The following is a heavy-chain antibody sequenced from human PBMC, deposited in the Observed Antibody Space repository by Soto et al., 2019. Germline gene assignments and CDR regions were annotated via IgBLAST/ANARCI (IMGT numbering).Heavy chain of an antibody. CDR1: GFSLSNARMG. CDR3: ARMRSGYSYALDY. J-gene: IGHJ4*02. D-gene: IGHD5-18*01. V-gene: IGHV2-26*01. CDR2: IFSNDEK. Sequence: SGPTLVNPTETLTLTCTVSGFSLSNARMGVSWIRQPPGKALEWLAYIFSNDEKSYSTSLKSRLTISKDTSKGQVVLTMTNMDPVDTATYYCARMRSGYSYALDYWGQGTLVTVSS.